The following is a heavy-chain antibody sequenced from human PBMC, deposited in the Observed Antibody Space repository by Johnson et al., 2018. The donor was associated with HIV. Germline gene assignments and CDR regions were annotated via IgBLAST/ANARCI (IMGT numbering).Heavy chain of an antibody. CDR2: ISYDGSEK. V-gene: IGHV3-30*04. CDR1: GFTFSSYA. D-gene: IGHD4-17*01. Sequence: QVQLVESGGGVVQPGRSLRLSCAASGFTFSSYAMHWVRQAPGKGLEWVAVISYDGSEKYFADSVKGRFTISRDSSKNTLYLQMNSLRAEDTAVYYCARRRRYGDYFADAFDICGHGTMVTVSS. CDR3: ARRRRYGDYFADAFDI. J-gene: IGHJ3*02.